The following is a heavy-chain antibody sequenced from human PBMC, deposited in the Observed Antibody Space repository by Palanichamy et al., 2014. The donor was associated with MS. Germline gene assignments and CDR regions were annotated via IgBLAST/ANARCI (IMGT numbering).Heavy chain of an antibody. CDR3: ARQQAIVVPAAPNAFDI. Sequence: GRRRVRLRRTSSLTCTVSGGSISSSSYYWGWIRQPPGKGLEWIGSIYYSGTTYYNPSLKGRVTISADTSKNQFSLKLSSVTAADTAVYYCARQQAIVVPAAPNAFDIWGQGTMVTVSS. CDR1: GGSISSSSYY. V-gene: IGHV4-39*01. J-gene: IGHJ3*02. D-gene: IGHD2-2*01. CDR2: IYYSGTT.